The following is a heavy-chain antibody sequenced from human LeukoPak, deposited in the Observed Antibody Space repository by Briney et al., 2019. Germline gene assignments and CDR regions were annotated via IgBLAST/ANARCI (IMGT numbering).Heavy chain of an antibody. Sequence: ASVKVSCKASGDSFKNYAFNWVRQAPGQGPEWMGGSIPLFGTVKAAQKFQGRFTITTDESTSTVYVELSSLTSEDTAVYYCARGGRPLGYFYMDVWGKGTTVTVSS. CDR1: GDSFKNYA. V-gene: IGHV1-69*05. CDR2: SIPLFGTV. J-gene: IGHJ6*03. CDR3: ARGGRPLGYFYMDV.